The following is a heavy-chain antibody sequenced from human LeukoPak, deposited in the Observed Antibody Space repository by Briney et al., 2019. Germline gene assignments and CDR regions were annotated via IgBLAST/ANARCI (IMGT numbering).Heavy chain of an antibody. J-gene: IGHJ4*02. Sequence: ASVKVSCKASGYTFTGYYMHWVRQAPGQGLEWMGGFGPEDGETIYAQKFQGRVTITADKSTSTAYMELSRLRSDDTAVYYCARDRNYYDHNGNFDYWGQGTLVTVSS. CDR3: ARDRNYYDHNGNFDY. CDR1: GYTFTGYY. D-gene: IGHD3-22*01. CDR2: FGPEDGET. V-gene: IGHV1-2*02.